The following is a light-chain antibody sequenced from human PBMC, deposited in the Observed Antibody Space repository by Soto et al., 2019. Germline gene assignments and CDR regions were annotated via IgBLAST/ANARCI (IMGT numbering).Light chain of an antibody. V-gene: IGLV7-43*01. CDR2: STS. J-gene: IGLJ2*01. CDR1: TGAVTSTYY. Sequence: QTVVTQEPSLTVSPGGTVTLTCASSTGAVTSTYYPNWFQQKPGQPPRALIYSTSSKHSWTPARFSGSLLGGKATLTLSGVQPEYEAEYYCLLXXXDXXXXFGGGTXXT. CDR3: LLXXXDXXXX.